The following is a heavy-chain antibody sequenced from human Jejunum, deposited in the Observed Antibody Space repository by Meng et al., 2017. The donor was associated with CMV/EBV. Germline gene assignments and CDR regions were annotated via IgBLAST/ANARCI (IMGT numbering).Heavy chain of an antibody. Sequence: SGFTFSSFAMSWVRQAPRMGLEWVSTVRGSDDTTYYADSVKGRFTISRDNSKNTVYLQMNSLRAEDTAVYYCAKSLVDTGMDLDSWGQGTLVTVSS. D-gene: IGHD5-18*01. J-gene: IGHJ4*02. CDR1: GFTFSSFA. CDR3: AKSLVDTGMDLDS. V-gene: IGHV3-23*01. CDR2: VRGSDDTT.